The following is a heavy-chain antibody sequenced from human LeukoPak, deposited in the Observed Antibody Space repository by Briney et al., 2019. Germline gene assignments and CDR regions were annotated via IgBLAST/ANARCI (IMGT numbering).Heavy chain of an antibody. CDR3: AREGLQTYYYDSSGYRAFDY. CDR2: VNPNSGVT. D-gene: IGHD3-22*01. Sequence: ASVKVSCKASGYTFTAYFMHWVRQAPGQGLEWMGRVNPNSGVTNSIQKFQGRVTMTRDTSISTAYMELSSLRSEDTAVYYCAREGLQTYYYDSSGYRAFDYWGQGTLVTVSS. CDR1: GYTFTAYF. J-gene: IGHJ4*02. V-gene: IGHV1-2*06.